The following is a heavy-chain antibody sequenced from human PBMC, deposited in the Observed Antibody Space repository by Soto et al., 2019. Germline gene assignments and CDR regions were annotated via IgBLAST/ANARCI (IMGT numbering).Heavy chain of an antibody. V-gene: IGHV3-23*01. CDR1: GFTFRSFG. D-gene: IGHD3-3*01. J-gene: IGHJ4*02. CDR2: ISGSGTNL. CDR3: AKDGFGGAIDY. Sequence: EVILLESGGGLAQPGGSLRLSCAASGFTFRSFGMHWVRQAPGGGLEWVATISGSGTNLYHAPSVECRFTISRDNSQNTLFLQMTSLRVEDAATYFCAKDGFGGAIDYWGQGTLVTVSS.